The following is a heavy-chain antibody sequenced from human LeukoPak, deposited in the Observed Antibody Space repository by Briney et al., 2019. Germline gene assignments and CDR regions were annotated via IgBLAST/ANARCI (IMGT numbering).Heavy chain of an antibody. CDR2: ISAYNGNI. D-gene: IGHD1-26*01. J-gene: IGHJ3*02. CDR1: GYTFTSYG. CDR3: ARNLLSIVGGPDAFDI. Sequence: ASVKVSCRASGYTFTSYGISWVRQAPGQGLEWMGWISAYNGNINYAQRLQGRVTMTTDTSTSTAYMELRSLRSDDTAVYYCARNLLSIVGGPDAFDIWGQGTMVTVSS. V-gene: IGHV1-18*01.